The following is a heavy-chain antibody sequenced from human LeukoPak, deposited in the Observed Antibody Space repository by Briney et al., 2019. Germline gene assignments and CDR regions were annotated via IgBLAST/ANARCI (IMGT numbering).Heavy chain of an antibody. D-gene: IGHD5-24*01. J-gene: IGHJ4*02. Sequence: ASVKVSCKASGYTFTSNGISWVRQAPGHGLEWMGWINPNSGGTNYAQKLQGRVTMTTDTSTSTAYMELRSLRSDDTAVYYCVIRGWDGYNDRVFDYWGQGTLVTVSS. CDR1: GYTFTSNG. CDR3: VIRGWDGYNDRVFDY. CDR2: INPNSGGT. V-gene: IGHV1-18*01.